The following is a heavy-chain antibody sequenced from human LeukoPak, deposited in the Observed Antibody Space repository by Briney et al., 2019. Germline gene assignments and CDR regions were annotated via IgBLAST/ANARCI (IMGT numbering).Heavy chain of an antibody. CDR2: ISSSSSYI. D-gene: IGHD6-13*01. CDR1: GFTFSSYS. Sequence: GGSLRLSCVASGFTFSSYSMNWVRQAPGKGLEWVSSISSSSSYIYYADSVKGRFTISRDNAKNSLYLQMNSLRAEDTAVYYCARKRQQLAFDYWGQGTLVTVSS. J-gene: IGHJ4*02. CDR3: ARKRQQLAFDY. V-gene: IGHV3-21*01.